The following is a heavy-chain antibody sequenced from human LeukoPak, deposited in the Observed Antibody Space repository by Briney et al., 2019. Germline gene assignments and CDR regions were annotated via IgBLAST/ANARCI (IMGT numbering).Heavy chain of an antibody. V-gene: IGHV4-59*01. D-gene: IGHD3-3*01. CDR3: ARDKGSGPRNTYYDFWSGYLQYNWFDP. J-gene: IGHJ5*02. CDR2: IYYSGST. Sequence: SETLSLTCTVSGGSISSYYWSWIRQPPGKGLEWIGYIYYSGSTNYNPSLKSRVTISVDTSKNQFSLKLSSVTAADTAVYYCARDKGSGPRNTYYDFWSGYLQYNWFDPWGQGTLVTVSS. CDR1: GGSISSYY.